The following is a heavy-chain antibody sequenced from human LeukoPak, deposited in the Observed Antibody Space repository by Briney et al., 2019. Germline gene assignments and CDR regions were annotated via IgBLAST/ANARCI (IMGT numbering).Heavy chain of an antibody. Sequence: SETLSLTCTVSGGSISSYYWSWIRQPPGKGLEWIGYIYYSGSTNYNPSLKSRVTISVDTSKNQFSLELSSVTAADTAVYYCARVGPYSSSWYGDWGQGTLVTVSS. D-gene: IGHD6-13*01. CDR1: GGSISSYY. V-gene: IGHV4-59*01. CDR3: ARVGPYSSSWYGD. CDR2: IYYSGST. J-gene: IGHJ4*02.